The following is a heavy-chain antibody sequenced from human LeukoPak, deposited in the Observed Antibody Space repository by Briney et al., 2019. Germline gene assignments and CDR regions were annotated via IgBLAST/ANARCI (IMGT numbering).Heavy chain of an antibody. V-gene: IGHV4-4*07. J-gene: IGHJ4*02. CDR3: ARDASSPTHNFDY. Sequence: SETLSLTCTVSGGSISSYYWSWTRQSAGKGLEWIGRIYSSGSTNYNPSLKSRVTMSVDTSKNQFSLNLSSVTAADTAVYYCARDASSPTHNFDYWGQGTLVTVSS. D-gene: IGHD6-13*01. CDR1: GGSISSYY. CDR2: IYSSGST.